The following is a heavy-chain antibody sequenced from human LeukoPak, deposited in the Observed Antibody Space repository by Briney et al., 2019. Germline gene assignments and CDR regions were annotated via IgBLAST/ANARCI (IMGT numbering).Heavy chain of an antibody. CDR3: ARLYPRGYGSGSYHLSPSFDY. Sequence: GESLKISCKGSGYNFTSYWIGWVRPMPGKGLEWMGIIYPGDSDTRYSPSFQGQVTISADKSISTAYLQWSSRKASDTAMYYCARLYPRGYGSGSYHLSPSFDYWGQGTLVTVSS. CDR1: GYNFTSYW. J-gene: IGHJ4*02. D-gene: IGHD3-10*01. CDR2: IYPGDSDT. V-gene: IGHV5-51*01.